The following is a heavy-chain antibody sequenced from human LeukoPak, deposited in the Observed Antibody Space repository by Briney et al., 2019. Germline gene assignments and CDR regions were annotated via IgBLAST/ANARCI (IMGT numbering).Heavy chain of an antibody. Sequence: PSETLSLTSTASGVSFSTYYWTWLRQPAGKGLEWIGRIYSSGNTNYNPSLESRVTMSIDTSKKQFSLKLTSVTAADTAVYYCARERGILRGDAFDIWGQGTVVTVSS. D-gene: IGHD1-26*01. J-gene: IGHJ3*02. CDR1: GVSFSTYY. CDR3: ARERGILRGDAFDI. CDR2: IYSSGNT. V-gene: IGHV4-4*07.